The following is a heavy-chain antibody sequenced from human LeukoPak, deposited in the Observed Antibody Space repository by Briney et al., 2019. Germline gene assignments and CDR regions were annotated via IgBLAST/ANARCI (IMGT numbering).Heavy chain of an antibody. J-gene: IGHJ4*02. CDR3: ARVYYYDSSGLWWPVDY. Sequence: ASVKVSCKTSGYTFTSYGISWVRQAPGQGLEWMGWISVYKGNTNYAQKLQGRVTMTTDTSTSTAYMELRSLRSDDTAVYYCARVYYYDSSGLWWPVDYWGQGTLVTVSS. CDR1: GYTFTSYG. V-gene: IGHV1-18*01. CDR2: ISVYKGNT. D-gene: IGHD3-22*01.